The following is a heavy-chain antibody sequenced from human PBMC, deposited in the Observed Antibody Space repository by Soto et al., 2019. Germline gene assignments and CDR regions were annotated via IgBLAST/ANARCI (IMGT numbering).Heavy chain of an antibody. CDR3: VRDRALDSSGHWFDS. CDR1: GRSVSSGGYY. V-gene: IGHV4-31*03. D-gene: IGHD6-19*01. J-gene: IGHJ5*01. CDR2: IYHIGSP. Sequence: SETLSLTCTVSGRSVSSGGYYWTWIRQHPGKGLEWIGYIYHIGSPSYNPSLKSRLSMSLDTSKNQFSLNLTSVTAADTAIYYCVRDRALDSSGHWFDSWGQGTLVTVSS.